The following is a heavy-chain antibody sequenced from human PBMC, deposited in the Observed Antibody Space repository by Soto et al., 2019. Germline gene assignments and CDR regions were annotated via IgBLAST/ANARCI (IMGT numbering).Heavy chain of an antibody. CDR1: GYSFTSYW. V-gene: IGHV5-10-1*01. Sequence: GESLKISCKGSGYSFTSYWISWVRQMPGKGLEWMGRIDPSDSYTNYSPSFQGHVTISADKSISTAYLQWSSLKASDTAMYYCARHVVVEEEGILPPTFCYYGMDVWGQGTTVTVSS. CDR3: ARHVVVEEEGILPPTFCYYGMDV. D-gene: IGHD2-15*01. J-gene: IGHJ6*02. CDR2: IDPSDSYT.